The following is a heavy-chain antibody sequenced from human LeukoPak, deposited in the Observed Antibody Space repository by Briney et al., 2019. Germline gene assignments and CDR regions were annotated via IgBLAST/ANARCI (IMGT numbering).Heavy chain of an antibody. J-gene: IGHJ6*02. CDR3: ARSGSTYYYGMDV. Sequence: PGRSLRLTCAASGFTFSSYGMHWVRHGPGKGLEWVTFIWYDGTDKNYADFVKGRFTISRDNSKNTLYLQMNSLRAEDTAVYYCARSGSTYYYGMDVWGQGTTVTVSS. CDR2: IWYDGTDK. D-gene: IGHD3-10*01. V-gene: IGHV3-33*01. CDR1: GFTFSSYG.